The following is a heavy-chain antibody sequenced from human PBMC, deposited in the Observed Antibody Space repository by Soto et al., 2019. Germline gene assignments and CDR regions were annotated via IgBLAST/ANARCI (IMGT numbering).Heavy chain of an antibody. CDR1: GGTFSSYA. J-gene: IGHJ6*02. CDR3: ARDRLRFLEWLLPRVGYYYYGMDF. V-gene: IGHV1-69*13. D-gene: IGHD3-3*01. Sequence: SVKVSCKASGGTFSSYAISWVRQAPGQGLEWMGGIIPIFGTANYAQKFQGRVTITADESTSTAYMELSSPRSEDTAVYYCARDRLRFLEWLLPRVGYYYYGMDFWGQGTTVTVSS. CDR2: IIPIFGTA.